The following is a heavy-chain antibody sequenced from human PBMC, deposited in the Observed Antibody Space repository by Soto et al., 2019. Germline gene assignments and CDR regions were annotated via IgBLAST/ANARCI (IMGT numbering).Heavy chain of an antibody. CDR2: IYHSGST. CDR1: GGSVSSSNW. Sequence: SETLSLTCAVSGGSVSSSNWWSWVRQPPGKGLEWIGEIYHSGSTNYNPSLKSRVTMSVDKSKNQFSLKLSSVTAADTAVYYCARFWQQLVPYNWFDPWGQGTLVTVSS. J-gene: IGHJ5*02. V-gene: IGHV4-4*02. D-gene: IGHD6-13*01. CDR3: ARFWQQLVPYNWFDP.